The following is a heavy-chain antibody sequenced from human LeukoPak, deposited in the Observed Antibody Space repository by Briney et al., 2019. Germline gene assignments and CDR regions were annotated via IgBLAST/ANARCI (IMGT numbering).Heavy chain of an antibody. CDR1: GVTFSNHA. D-gene: IGHD6-6*01. CDR2: ITGSGGNT. J-gene: IGHJ6*03. V-gene: IGHV3-23*01. Sequence: GGSLRLSCAASGVTFSNHAMSWVRQAPGKGLEWVSGITGSGGNTYHAESVKGRFTISRDNSKNTLYLEMNSLRAEDTAVYYCARGRPGNYMDVWGKGTTVTVSS. CDR3: ARGRPGNYMDV.